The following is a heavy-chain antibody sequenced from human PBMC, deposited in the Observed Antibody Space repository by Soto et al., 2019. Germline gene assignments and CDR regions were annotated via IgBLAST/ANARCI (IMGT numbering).Heavy chain of an antibody. CDR1: GFTFSSYG. V-gene: IGHV3-33*01. Sequence: GGSLRLSCAASGFTFSSYGMHWVRQAPGKGLEWVAVIWYDGSNKYYADSVKGRFTISRDNSKNTLYLQMNSLRAEDTAVYYCARDTQGAPFGFDIWGQGTMVTVSS. J-gene: IGHJ3*02. D-gene: IGHD1-26*01. CDR3: ARDTQGAPFGFDI. CDR2: IWYDGSNK.